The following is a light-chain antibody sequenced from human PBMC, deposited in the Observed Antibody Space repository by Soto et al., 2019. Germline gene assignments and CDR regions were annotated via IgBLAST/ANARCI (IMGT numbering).Light chain of an antibody. J-gene: IGKJ1*01. CDR3: RQRRNWPPWT. CDR1: QSVSSY. V-gene: IGKV3-11*01. Sequence: EIVLTQSPATLSLSPGERATLSCRASQSVSSYLAWYQQKPGQAPRLLIYDASNRATGIPARFSGSGSGTDFTLTISSLEPEDFAVYYCRQRRNWPPWTFGQGTKVEI. CDR2: DAS.